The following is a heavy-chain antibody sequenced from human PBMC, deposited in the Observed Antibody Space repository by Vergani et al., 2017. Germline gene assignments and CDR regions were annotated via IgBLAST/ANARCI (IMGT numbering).Heavy chain of an antibody. CDR1: GYSLSELT. V-gene: IGHV1-24*01. J-gene: IGHJ4*02. Sequence: QVQLVQSGSEVRKPGASVKVSCQVSGYSLSELTIHWVRQAPGKGLEWMGGFDPEHGEVTFAHHIQGRVTMTEDRSTDTAYMELSSLRPEDTALYYCAIVXDYYDSSGDYLDYWGQGTLVTVSS. CDR2: FDPEHGEV. CDR3: AIVXDYYDSSGDYLDY. D-gene: IGHD3-22*01.